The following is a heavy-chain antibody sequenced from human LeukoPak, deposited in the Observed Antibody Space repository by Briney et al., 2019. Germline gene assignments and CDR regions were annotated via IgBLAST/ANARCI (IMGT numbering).Heavy chain of an antibody. CDR3: ARGDSSSWSHYYYYYMDV. CDR1: GGTFSSYA. J-gene: IGHJ6*03. Sequence: GASVKVSCKASGGTFSSYAISWVRQAPGQGLEWMGRIIPILGIANYAQKFQGRVTITADESTSTAYMELSSLRSEDTAVYYCARGDSSSWSHYYYYYMDVWGKGTTVTVSS. D-gene: IGHD6-13*01. V-gene: IGHV1-69*04. CDR2: IIPILGIA.